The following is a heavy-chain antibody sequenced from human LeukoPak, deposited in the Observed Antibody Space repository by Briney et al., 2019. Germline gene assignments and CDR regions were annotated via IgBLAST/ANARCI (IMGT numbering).Heavy chain of an antibody. CDR2: VYYTGST. J-gene: IGHJ6*02. Sequence: PSETLSLTCTVSGGSISGYYWIWIRQPPGKGLEWVGHVYYTGSTSYNPSLESRVTISVDTSKNQFSLRLSSVTAADTAVYYCARRGYLGGAYAMDIWGQGTTVTVSS. CDR3: ARRGYLGGAYAMDI. CDR1: GGSISGYY. V-gene: IGHV4-59*08. D-gene: IGHD5-12*01.